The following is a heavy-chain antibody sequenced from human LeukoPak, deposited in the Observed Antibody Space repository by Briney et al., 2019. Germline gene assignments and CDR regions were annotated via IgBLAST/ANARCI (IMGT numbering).Heavy chain of an antibody. D-gene: IGHD5-12*01. J-gene: IGHJ3*02. CDR3: ARGSWLHAFDI. Sequence: SETLSLTCTVSGGSISSYYWSWIRQPPGKGLEWIGEINHSGSTNYNPSLKSRVTISVDTSKNQFSLKLSSVTAADTAVYYCARGSWLHAFDIWGQGTMVTVSS. CDR2: INHSGST. V-gene: IGHV4-34*01. CDR1: GGSISSYY.